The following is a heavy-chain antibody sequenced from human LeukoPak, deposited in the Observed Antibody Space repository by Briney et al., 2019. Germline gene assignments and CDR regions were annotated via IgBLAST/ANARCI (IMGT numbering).Heavy chain of an antibody. CDR1: GFTFSNYW. Sequence: PGGSLRLSCAASGFTFSNYWMHWVRQVPGKGLAWVSRINSEGSSTSYADSVKGRFTISRDNAKNTLYLQVNSLRAEDTAVYYCTRAGISGRPPDYWGQGTLVTVSS. J-gene: IGHJ4*02. CDR2: INSEGSST. D-gene: IGHD6-6*01. CDR3: TRAGISGRPPDY. V-gene: IGHV3-74*01.